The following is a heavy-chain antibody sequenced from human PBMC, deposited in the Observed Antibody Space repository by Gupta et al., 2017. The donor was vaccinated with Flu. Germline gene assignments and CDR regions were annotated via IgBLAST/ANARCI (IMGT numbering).Heavy chain of an antibody. D-gene: IGHD3-16*01. Sequence: QVQLQESGPGLVKPSQTLSLTCAVSGGSINSFTHYWSWIRQPAGKGLEWIGRIYRSGGTDYNPSLRSRVTVSLDMTKSQFSLHLTSVTAADTAFYYCARQDGGNWFDPWGQGTLVTVSS. CDR1: GGSINSFTHY. CDR3: ARQDGGNWFDP. CDR2: IYRSGGT. V-gene: IGHV4-61*02. J-gene: IGHJ5*02.